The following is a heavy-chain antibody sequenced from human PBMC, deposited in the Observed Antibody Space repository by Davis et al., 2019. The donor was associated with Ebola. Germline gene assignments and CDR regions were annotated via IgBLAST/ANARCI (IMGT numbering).Heavy chain of an antibody. J-gene: IGHJ4*02. CDR3: ARDGNGAGILEWLFFDY. V-gene: IGHV1-69*13. CDR2: IIPIFGTA. CDR1: GGTFSSYV. D-gene: IGHD3-3*01. Sequence: AASVKVSCKASGGTFSSYVISWVRQAPGQGLEWMGGIIPIFGTANYAQKFQGRVTITADESTNTAYMELNSLRSEDTAVYYCARDGNGAGILEWLFFDYWGQGTLVTVSS.